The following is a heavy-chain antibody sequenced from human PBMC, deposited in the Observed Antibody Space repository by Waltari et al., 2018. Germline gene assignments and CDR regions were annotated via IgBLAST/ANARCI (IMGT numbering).Heavy chain of an antibody. D-gene: IGHD3-10*01. CDR2: IYYSGST. V-gene: IGHV4-31*03. CDR3: ARINRSGSYLYFDY. Sequence: QVQLQESGPGLVKPSQTLSLTCTVSGGSISSGGYYWRWIRQHPGKGLEWIGYIYYSGSTYYNPSLKSRVTISVDTSKNQFSLKLSSVTAADTAVYYCARINRSGSYLYFDYWGQGTLVTVSS. CDR1: GGSISSGGYY. J-gene: IGHJ4*02.